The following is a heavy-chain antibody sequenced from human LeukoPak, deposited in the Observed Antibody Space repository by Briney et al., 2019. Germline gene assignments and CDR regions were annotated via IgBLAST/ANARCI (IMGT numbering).Heavy chain of an antibody. CDR3: AEQRTFRSSLDP. Sequence: SETLSLTCTVSGASISSSSYYWGWIRQPPGKGLEWIGTIYYSGSTYYNPSLKSRVTISVGTSKNQFSLDLSSVTAADTAVYYCAEQRTFRSSLDPWGQGTLVTVSS. D-gene: IGHD6-13*01. CDR2: IYYSGST. V-gene: IGHV4-39*01. J-gene: IGHJ5*02. CDR1: GASISSSSYY.